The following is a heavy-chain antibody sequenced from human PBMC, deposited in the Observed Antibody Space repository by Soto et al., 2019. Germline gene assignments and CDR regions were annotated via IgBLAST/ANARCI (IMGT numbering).Heavy chain of an antibody. D-gene: IGHD1-26*01. CDR1: RYTFTNFY. Sequence: ASVKVSCKASRYTFTNFYIHWPRQAPGQGLEWMGIINPSGGSTTYPQKFQGRVTMTRDTSTSTVHMELITLRSEDTAVYCCARSQVGRALDVWGPGTTVTVSS. CDR2: INPSGGST. CDR3: ARSQVGRALDV. V-gene: IGHV1-46*01. J-gene: IGHJ6*02.